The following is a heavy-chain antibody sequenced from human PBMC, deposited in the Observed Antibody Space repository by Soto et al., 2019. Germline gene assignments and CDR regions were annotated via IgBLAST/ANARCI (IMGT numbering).Heavy chain of an antibody. J-gene: IGHJ3*02. Sequence: PGGSLRLSCAASGFTFSSYSMNWVRQAPGKGLEWVSFIGSRTSDIYYADSVKGRFTISRDNPKNSLYLDLTRLRAEDTAVYFCVRDYYDTSGYPNTFDMWGQGTMVTVSS. CDR2: IGSRTSDI. CDR1: GFTFSSYS. V-gene: IGHV3-21*01. CDR3: VRDYYDTSGYPNTFDM. D-gene: IGHD3-22*01.